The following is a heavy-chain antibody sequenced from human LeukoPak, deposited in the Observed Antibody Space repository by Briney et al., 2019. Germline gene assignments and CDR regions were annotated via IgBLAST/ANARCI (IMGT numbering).Heavy chain of an antibody. CDR1: GFTFSSYA. Sequence: GRSLRLSCAASGFTFSSYAMHWVRQAPGKGPEWVAVISYDGSNKYYADSVKGRFTISRDNSKNTLYLQMNSLRAEDTAVYYCASSRDQIDYWGQGTLVTVSS. D-gene: IGHD2-2*01. J-gene: IGHJ4*02. CDR2: ISYDGSNK. CDR3: ASSRDQIDY. V-gene: IGHV3-30-3*01.